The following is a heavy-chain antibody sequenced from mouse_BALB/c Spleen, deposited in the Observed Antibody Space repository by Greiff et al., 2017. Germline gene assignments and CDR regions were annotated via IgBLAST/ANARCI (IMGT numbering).Heavy chain of an antibody. V-gene: IGHV2-4-1*01. J-gene: IGHJ1*01. CDR1: GFSLTSYG. CDR3: ARNYPRRWYFDV. CDR2: IWSGGST. Sequence: VKVVESGPGLVQPSQSLSITCTVSGFSLTSYGVHWVRQSPGKGLEWLGVIWSGGSTDYNAAFISRLSISKDNSKSQVFFKMNSLQADDTAIYYCARNYPRRWYFDVWGAGTTVTVSS.